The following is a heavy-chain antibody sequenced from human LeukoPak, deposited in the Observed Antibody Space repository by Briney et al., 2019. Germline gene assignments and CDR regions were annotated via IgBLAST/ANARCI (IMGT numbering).Heavy chain of an antibody. V-gene: IGHV3-74*01. D-gene: IGHD6-13*01. J-gene: IGHJ3*02. CDR3: ARDLIAAPGTDAFDI. Sequence: PSGGSLRLSCAASGFTFSSYWMHWVRQAPGKGLVWVSRINSDGSSTNYADSVKGRFTISKDNAKNTLYLQMNSLRAEDTAVYYCARDLIAAPGTDAFDIWGQGTMVTVSS. CDR2: INSDGSST. CDR1: GFTFSSYW.